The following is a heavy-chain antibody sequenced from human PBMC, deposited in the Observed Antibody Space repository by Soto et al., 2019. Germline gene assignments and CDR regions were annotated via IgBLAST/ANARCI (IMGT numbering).Heavy chain of an antibody. CDR2: INHSGST. CDR1: GGSFSGYY. V-gene: IGHV4-34*01. J-gene: IGHJ5*02. CDR3: ARGGPYYYDSSGYSDWFDP. Sequence: SETLSLTGAVYGGSFSGYYWRWIRQPPGKGLEWIGEINHSGSTNYNPSLKSRVTISVDTSKNQFSLKLSSVTAADTAGYYCARGGPYYYDSSGYSDWFDPWGQGTLVTVSS. D-gene: IGHD3-22*01.